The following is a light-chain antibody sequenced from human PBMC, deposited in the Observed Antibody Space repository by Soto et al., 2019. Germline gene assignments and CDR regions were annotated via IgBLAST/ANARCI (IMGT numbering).Light chain of an antibody. CDR3: KHYITSLTT. Sequence: DIVLTQSPGTLYLSPGERATLSCRASQSISSGYLAWYQQRPGQAPRLLIYGAYTRATGIQDRFTGSGSGTDFALTIRRLEPEDFAVYYCKHYITSLTTFGQGTKVDIK. J-gene: IGKJ1*01. V-gene: IGKV3-20*01. CDR2: GAY. CDR1: QSISSGY.